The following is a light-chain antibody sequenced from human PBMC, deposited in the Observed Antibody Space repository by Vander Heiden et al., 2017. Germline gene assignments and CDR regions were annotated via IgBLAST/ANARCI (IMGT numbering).Light chain of an antibody. CDR3: QQYCSTPLT. Sequence: DVVLTQSPDSLAVSLGERATINRKSSQSVLYSSNNKNYIAWYQQKPGQPPKLLIYCASTRESGVPDRFSGSGSGTDFTLTISSLQAEDVAVYYCQQYCSTPLTFGEGTKVEIK. CDR2: CAS. V-gene: IGKV4-1*01. CDR1: QSVLYSSNNKNY. J-gene: IGKJ4*01.